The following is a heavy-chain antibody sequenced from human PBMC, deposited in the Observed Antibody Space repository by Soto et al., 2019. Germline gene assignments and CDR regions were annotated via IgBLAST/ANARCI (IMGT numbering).Heavy chain of an antibody. V-gene: IGHV1-3*01. CDR2: INAGNGNT. Sequence: ASVKVSCKASGYTFTSYAMHWVRQAPGQRLEWMGWINAGNGNTKYSQKFQGRVTITRDTSASTAYMELSRLRSEDTAVYCCARDSSGWYPDYFDYWGQGTLVTVSS. CDR3: ARDSSGWYPDYFDY. J-gene: IGHJ4*02. D-gene: IGHD6-19*01. CDR1: GYTFTSYA.